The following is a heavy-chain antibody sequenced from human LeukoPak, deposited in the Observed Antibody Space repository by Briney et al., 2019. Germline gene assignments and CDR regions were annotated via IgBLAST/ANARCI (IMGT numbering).Heavy chain of an antibody. Sequence: GGSLRLSCAASGFTFSSYAMSWVRQAPGKGLEWVSAISGSGGSTYYADSVKGRFTISRDNSKNTLYLQMNSLRAEDMAVNYCAKEARSSSVSLSIDPWGQGTLVTVSS. V-gene: IGHV3-23*01. CDR1: GFTFSSYA. D-gene: IGHD6-19*01. CDR2: ISGSGGST. CDR3: AKEARSSSVSLSIDP. J-gene: IGHJ5*02.